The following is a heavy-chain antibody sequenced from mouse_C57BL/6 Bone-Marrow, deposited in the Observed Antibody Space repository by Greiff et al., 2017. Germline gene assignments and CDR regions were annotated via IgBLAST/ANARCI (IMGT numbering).Heavy chain of an antibody. Sequence: EVHLVASGGGLVQPGGSLSLSCAASGFTFTDYYMSLVRQPPGKALELLGFIINNANGYTTEYSASVKGRFTISRDNSQSIRYLQMHALRAEDSATYYCARWGTTVVPVAYWGQGTWVTVSA. CDR2: IINNANGYTT. D-gene: IGHD1-1*01. CDR1: GFTFTDYY. CDR3: ARWGTTVVPVAY. V-gene: IGHV7-3*01. J-gene: IGHJ3*01.